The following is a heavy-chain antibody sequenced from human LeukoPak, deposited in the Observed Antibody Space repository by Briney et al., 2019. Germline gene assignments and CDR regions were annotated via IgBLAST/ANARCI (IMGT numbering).Heavy chain of an antibody. CDR3: GRHEPRDDRGGCFGP. J-gene: IGHJ5*02. CDR2: IHHSGSI. D-gene: IGHD5-24*01. Sequence: SETLSLTCTVSGGSISNYYWNWIRQTPGKGLEWIGYIHHSGSISYNPSLESRVTISMDTSKNQFSLKLTSVTAADTAMYYCGRHEPRDDRGGCFGPWGQGALVTVSS. V-gene: IGHV4-59*08. CDR1: GGSISNYY.